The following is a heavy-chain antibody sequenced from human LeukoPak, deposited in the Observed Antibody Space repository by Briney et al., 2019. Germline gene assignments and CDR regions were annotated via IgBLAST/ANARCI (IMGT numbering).Heavy chain of an antibody. Sequence: GGSLRLSCAASGFTFSSYWMSWVRQAPGKGLEWVANIKQDGSEKYYVDSVKGRFTISRDKAKNSLYLQMNSLRAEDTAVYYCARGSLYGLGKGADYWGQGTLVTVSS. J-gene: IGHJ4*02. CDR1: GFTFSSYW. V-gene: IGHV3-7*01. CDR2: IKQDGSEK. D-gene: IGHD3-10*01. CDR3: ARGSLYGLGKGADY.